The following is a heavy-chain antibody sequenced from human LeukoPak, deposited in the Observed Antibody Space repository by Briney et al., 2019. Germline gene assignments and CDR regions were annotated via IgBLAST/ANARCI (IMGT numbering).Heavy chain of an antibody. D-gene: IGHD3-22*01. V-gene: IGHV3-23*01. CDR3: AKDLGDIDVSGYYRPGAFDI. J-gene: IGHJ3*02. CDR2: ISGSGGST. Sequence: GGSLRLSCAASRFTFGNYGMTWVRQAPGKGLEWVSSISGSGGSTYYADSVKGRFTISRAYSRNTVYLQMNTLRAEDTAIYYCAKDLGDIDVSGYYRPGAFDIWGQGTVVTVSS. CDR1: RFTFGNYG.